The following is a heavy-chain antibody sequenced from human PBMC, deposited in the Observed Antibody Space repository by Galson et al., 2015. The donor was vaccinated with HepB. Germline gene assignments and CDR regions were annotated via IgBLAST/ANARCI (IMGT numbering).Heavy chain of an antibody. Sequence: SLRLSCAASGFTSSSYAMHWVRQAPGKGLEWVAVISYDGSNKYYADSVKGRFTISRDNSKNTLYLQMNSLRAEDTAVYYCARDGLTGWSGYPSDYYYYYGMDVWGQGTTVTVSS. V-gene: IGHV3-30-3*01. CDR1: GFTSSSYA. D-gene: IGHD3-3*01. CDR2: ISYDGSNK. J-gene: IGHJ6*02. CDR3: ARDGLTGWSGYPSDYYYYYGMDV.